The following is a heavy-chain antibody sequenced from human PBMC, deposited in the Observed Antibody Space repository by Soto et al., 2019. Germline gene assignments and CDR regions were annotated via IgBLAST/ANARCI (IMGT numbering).Heavy chain of an antibody. J-gene: IGHJ6*03. CDR1: GFTFSSYW. D-gene: IGHD3-16*01. CDR3: ARVRGEDAGGYYYYYYMDV. V-gene: IGHV3-7*01. CDR2: IKQDGSEK. Sequence: EVQLVESGGGLVQPGGSLRLSCAASGFTFSSYWMSWVRQAPGKGLEWVANIKQDGSEKYYVDSVKGRFTISRDNAKNSLYLQMNSLRAEDTAVYYCARVRGEDAGGYYYYYYMDVWGKGTTVTVSS.